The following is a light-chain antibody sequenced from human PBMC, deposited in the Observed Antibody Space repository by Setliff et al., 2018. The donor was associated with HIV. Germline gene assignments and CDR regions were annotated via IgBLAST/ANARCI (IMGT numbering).Light chain of an antibody. CDR3: CSYADTSTYV. CDR2: EVT. V-gene: IGLV2-23*02. Sequence: QSALTQPASVSGSPGQSITISRTGTSSDVGSYNLVSWYQQHPGKAPKLMIYEVTRRPSGVSSRFSGSKSGNTASLTISGLQAEDEADYYCCSYADTSTYVFGTGTKVTVL. CDR1: SSDVGSYNL. J-gene: IGLJ1*01.